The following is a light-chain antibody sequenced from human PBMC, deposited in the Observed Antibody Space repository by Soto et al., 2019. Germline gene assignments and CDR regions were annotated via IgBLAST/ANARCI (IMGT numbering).Light chain of an antibody. V-gene: IGKV3-20*01. CDR3: QQYYNSRT. CDR1: QSLSSSY. CDR2: GAS. Sequence: EIVLTQSPGTLSLSPGERATLSCRASQSLSSSYLAWYQQKPGQAPRLLIYGASSRATGVPDRFSGSGSGTDFTLTISRLEPEDFAMYYCQQYYNSRTFGQGTKVDI. J-gene: IGKJ1*01.